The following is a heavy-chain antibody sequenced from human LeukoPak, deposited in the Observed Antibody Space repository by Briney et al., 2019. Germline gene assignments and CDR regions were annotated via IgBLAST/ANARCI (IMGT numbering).Heavy chain of an antibody. CDR1: GFTFSSYA. J-gene: IGHJ4*02. Sequence: PGGSLRLSCAASGFTFSSYAMNWVRQAPGTGLEWFSAISSSGGSTYYADSVKGRFTISRDNSKSTRYLQMNSLRAEDTAVYYCAKDPRRNYYDSSGYLVYWGQGTLVTVSS. CDR3: AKDPRRNYYDSSGYLVY. D-gene: IGHD3-22*01. V-gene: IGHV3-23*01. CDR2: ISSSGGST.